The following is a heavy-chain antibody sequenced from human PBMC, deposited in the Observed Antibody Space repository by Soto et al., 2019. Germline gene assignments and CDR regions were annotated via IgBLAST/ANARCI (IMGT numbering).Heavy chain of an antibody. CDR1: GFTFSSYG. CDR3: ARDAQHKVVPAAYKRAFDP. J-gene: IGHJ5*02. Sequence: GGSLRLSCAASGFTFSSYGMHWVRQAPGKGLEWVAVIWYDGSNKYYADSVKGRFTISRDNSKNTLYLQMNSLRAEDTAVYYCARDAQHKVVPAAYKRAFDPWGQGTLVTVSS. V-gene: IGHV3-33*01. CDR2: IWYDGSNK. D-gene: IGHD2-2*01.